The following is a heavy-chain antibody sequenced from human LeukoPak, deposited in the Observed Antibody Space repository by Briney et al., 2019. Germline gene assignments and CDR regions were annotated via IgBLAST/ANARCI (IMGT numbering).Heavy chain of an antibody. D-gene: IGHD3-3*01. CDR3: AKDRAIFGVVNEFDY. Sequence: GGSLRLSCAASGFTFDDYAIHWVRQAPGKGLEWVSGISWNSGNMGYADSVKGRFTISRDNSKNTLYLQMNSLRAEDTAVYYCAKDRAIFGVVNEFDYWGQGTLVTVSS. CDR2: ISWNSGNM. V-gene: IGHV3-9*01. CDR1: GFTFDDYA. J-gene: IGHJ4*02.